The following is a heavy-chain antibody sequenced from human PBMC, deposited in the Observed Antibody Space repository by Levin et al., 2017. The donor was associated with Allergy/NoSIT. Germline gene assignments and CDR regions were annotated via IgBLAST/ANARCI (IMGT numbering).Heavy chain of an antibody. J-gene: IGHJ6*02. CDR3: ARVCSGGSCYSYYYGMDV. CDR1: GFTFSSYA. V-gene: IGHV3-30-3*01. CDR2: ISYDGSNK. D-gene: IGHD2-15*01. Sequence: GESLKISCAASGFTFSSYAMHWVRQAPGKGLEWVAVISYDGSNKYYADSVKGRFTISRDNSKNTLYLQMNRLRAEDTAVYYCARVCSGGSCYSYYYGMDVWGQGTTVTVSS.